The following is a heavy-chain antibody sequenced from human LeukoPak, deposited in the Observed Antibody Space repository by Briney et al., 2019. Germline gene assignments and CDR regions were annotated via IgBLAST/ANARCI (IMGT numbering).Heavy chain of an antibody. CDR2: MYNSGST. CDR1: GGSISSYY. CDR3: ARVPHFGDYGWFDP. J-gene: IGHJ5*02. V-gene: IGHV4-59*01. Sequence: SSETLSLTCTVSGGSISSYYWSWIRQPPGKGLEWIGYMYNSGSTNYNPSLKSRVTISIDTPKNQFSLKLSSVTAADTAVYYCARVPHFGDYGWFDPWGQGTLVTVSS. D-gene: IGHD4-17*01.